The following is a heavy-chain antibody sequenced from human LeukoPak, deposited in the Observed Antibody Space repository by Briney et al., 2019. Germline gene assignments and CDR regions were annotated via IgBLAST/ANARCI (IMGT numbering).Heavy chain of an antibody. CDR2: ISSSSSYI. J-gene: IGHJ4*02. CDR1: GFTFSSYS. CDR3: ARDGSSGWYSDY. D-gene: IGHD6-19*01. V-gene: IGHV3-21*04. Sequence: GGSLRLSCAASGFTFSSYSMNWVRQAPGKGLEWISYISSSSSYIYYADSVKGRFTISRDTAKNSLHLQMNSLRAEDTAFYYCARDGSSGWYSDYWGQGTLVTVSS.